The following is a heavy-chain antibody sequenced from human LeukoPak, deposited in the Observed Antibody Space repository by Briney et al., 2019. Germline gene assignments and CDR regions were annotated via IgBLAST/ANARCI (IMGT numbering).Heavy chain of an antibody. V-gene: IGHV3-23*01. D-gene: IGHD3-22*01. CDR1: GFTFSSYA. CDR3: AKGSYYYDSSGAE. J-gene: IGHJ4*02. CDR2: ISGSGGNT. Sequence: GGSLRLSCAASGFTFSSYAMTWVRQAPGKGLEWVSAISGSGGNTYYADSVKGRFTISRDSSKNTLYLHMNSLRAEDTAVYYCAKGSYYYDSSGAEGGQGTLVTVSS.